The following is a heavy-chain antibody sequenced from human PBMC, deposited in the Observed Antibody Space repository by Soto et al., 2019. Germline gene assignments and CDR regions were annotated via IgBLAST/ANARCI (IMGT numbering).Heavy chain of an antibody. CDR3: ARGLVDCYCDTFGLFDY. D-gene: IGHD3-22*01. CDR2: ISGSGGST. V-gene: IGHV3-23*01. J-gene: IGHJ4*02. Sequence: LRLSCAASGFTFSTYAMRWVRQAPGKGLEWVSGISGSGGSTYYADSVKGRFSISRDSSKNTLYLQMNSLRAEDTAVYYCARGLVDCYCDTFGLFDYCGQGALVTGSS. CDR1: GFTFSTYA.